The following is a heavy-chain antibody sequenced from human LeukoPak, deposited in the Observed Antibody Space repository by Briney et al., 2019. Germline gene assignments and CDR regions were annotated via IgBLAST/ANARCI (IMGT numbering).Heavy chain of an antibody. Sequence: SETLSLTCTVSGGSISSSSYYWGWIRQPPGKGLEWIGTIYYSGTTYYNPSLKSRVTISVDTSKNQFSLKLSSVTAADTAVYYCGRTPGMVIDSFDVWGQGTMVTVSS. J-gene: IGHJ3*01. CDR1: GGSISSSSYY. CDR3: GRTPGMVIDSFDV. V-gene: IGHV4-39*01. CDR2: IYYSGTT. D-gene: IGHD3-3*01.